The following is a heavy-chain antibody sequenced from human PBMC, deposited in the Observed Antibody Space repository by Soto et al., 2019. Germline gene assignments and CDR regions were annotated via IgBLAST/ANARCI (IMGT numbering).Heavy chain of an antibody. J-gene: IGHJ4*02. CDR3: ARGRGYSAWSPSH. CDR2: VSPKSGNR. V-gene: IGHV1-8*01. CDR1: GDSFSNFD. D-gene: IGHD3-9*01. Sequence: ASLKVSCKASGDSFSNFDINWVRQATGQGLEWMGWVSPKSGNRGYAQKFQGRFTVTSNTAISTAYMELSSLTSDDTAVYYCARGRGYSAWSPSHWGQGTLVTVSS.